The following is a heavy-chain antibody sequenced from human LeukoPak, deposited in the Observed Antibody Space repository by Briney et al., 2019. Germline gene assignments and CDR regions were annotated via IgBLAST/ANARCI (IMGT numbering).Heavy chain of an antibody. CDR1: GFTFSSYG. Sequence: PGGSLRLSCAASGFTFSSYGMHWVRQAPGKGLERVAFIRYDGSNKYYADSVKGRFTISRDNSKNTLYLQMNSLRAEDTAVYYCAKDPRDYYGSGSYIDYWGQGTLVTVSS. CDR2: IRYDGSNK. J-gene: IGHJ4*02. V-gene: IGHV3-30*02. D-gene: IGHD3-10*01. CDR3: AKDPRDYYGSGSYIDY.